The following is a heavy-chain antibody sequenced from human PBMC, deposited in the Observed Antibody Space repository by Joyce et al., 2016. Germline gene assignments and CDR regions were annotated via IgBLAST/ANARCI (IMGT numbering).Heavy chain of an antibody. D-gene: IGHD1-20*01. V-gene: IGHV5-51*01. CDR3: ARRVSITGAPFDS. CDR1: GYTFTTDW. CDR2: IYSGGADN. Sequence: EVHLVQSGAEVKKPGESLTLSCRSSGYTFTTDWIGWVRQMPGKGLKWIALIYSGGADNRYNPCFKGQVTMSADTFNNAAYLQWTSLGASDTAIYYCARRVSITGAPFDSWGQGTLVTVSS. J-gene: IGHJ4*02.